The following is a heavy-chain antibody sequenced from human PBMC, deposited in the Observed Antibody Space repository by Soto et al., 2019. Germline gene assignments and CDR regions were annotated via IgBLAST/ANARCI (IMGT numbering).Heavy chain of an antibody. CDR3: TTDSYITSIIVRFDY. V-gene: IGHV3-15*07. Sequence: PGGSLRLYCAASGFTFSNAWINWVRQTPGKGLEWVGRVKSKTDGGTTDFAAPVKGRFAISRDDSKNMVYLEMNSLKTEDTAIYYCTTDSYITSIIVRFDYWGHGTLVTVSS. CDR1: GFTFSNAW. CDR2: VKSKTDGGTT. J-gene: IGHJ4*01. D-gene: IGHD3-22*01.